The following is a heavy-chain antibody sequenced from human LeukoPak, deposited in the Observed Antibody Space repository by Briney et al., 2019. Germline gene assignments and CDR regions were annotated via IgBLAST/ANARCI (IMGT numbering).Heavy chain of an antibody. V-gene: IGHV4-59*08. Sequence: SETLSLICSVSGGSISSYYWSWIRQPPGKGLERSGNIYYSGSTHYNPSLKCRVTISVDTSKNQFSQKLRSVTAADAAVYYCARYLTATDAFDIWGQGTMVTVSS. CDR2: IYYSGST. D-gene: IGHD2-8*01. CDR1: GGSISSYY. J-gene: IGHJ3*02. CDR3: ARYLTATDAFDI.